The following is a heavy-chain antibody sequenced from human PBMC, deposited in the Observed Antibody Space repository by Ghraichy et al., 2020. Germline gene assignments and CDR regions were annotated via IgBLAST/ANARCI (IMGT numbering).Heavy chain of an antibody. CDR2: IYHSGST. J-gene: IGHJ5*02. Sequence: SETLSLTCAVSGYSISSGYYWGWIRQPPGKGLEWIGSIYHSGSTYYNPSLKSRVTISVDTSKNQFSLKLSSVTAADTAVYYCAREERKMYYYGSGRGYWFDPWGQGTLVTVSS. V-gene: IGHV4-38-2*02. CDR1: GYSISSGYY. D-gene: IGHD3-10*01. CDR3: AREERKMYYYGSGRGYWFDP.